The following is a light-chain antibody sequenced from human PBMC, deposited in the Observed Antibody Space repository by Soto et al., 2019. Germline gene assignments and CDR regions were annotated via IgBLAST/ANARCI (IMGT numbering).Light chain of an antibody. CDR2: GSS. J-gene: IGKJ5*01. CDR1: QSVSRR. Sequence: EIVLTQSPGTLSLSPGARATLSCRASQSVSRRLAWYQQKPGQAPSFLIYGSSTRPIGIPDRFSGSGSGTEFTLTISRLEPEDFAVDDCQQYGSSLIFGQGTRLEIK. CDR3: QQYGSSLI. V-gene: IGKV3-20*01.